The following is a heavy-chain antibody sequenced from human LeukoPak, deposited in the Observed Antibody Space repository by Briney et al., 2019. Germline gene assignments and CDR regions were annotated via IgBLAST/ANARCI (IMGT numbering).Heavy chain of an antibody. CDR3: ARGCRVVPGVHNVGMTSYYNGLDV. Sequence: ASVKVCCKPSGYTFTRYYTHWVRQAPGQGLEWMGIINPSGGDTSYAQKFQGRVTTTRDTSTSTVYMEVVSLRSEDTAVYYCARGCRVVPGVHNVGMTSYYNGLDVWGQGTTVTVSS. J-gene: IGHJ6*02. CDR2: INPSGGDT. V-gene: IGHV1-46*01. D-gene: IGHD2-2*01. CDR1: GYTFTRYY.